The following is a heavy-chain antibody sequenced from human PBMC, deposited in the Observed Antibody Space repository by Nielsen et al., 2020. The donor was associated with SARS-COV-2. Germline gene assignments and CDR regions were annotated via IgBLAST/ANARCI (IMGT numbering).Heavy chain of an antibody. J-gene: IGHJ5*02. CDR2: INHSGST. CDR3: ARVRLHYVLWFDP. V-gene: IGHV4-34*01. Sequence: SETLSLTCAVYGGSFSGYYWSWIRQPPGKGLEWIGEINHSGSTNYNPSLKSRVTISVDTSKNQFFLRLNSVTAADTAVYFCARVRLHYVLWFDPWGQGTLVTVSS. D-gene: IGHD3-16*01. CDR1: GGSFSGYY.